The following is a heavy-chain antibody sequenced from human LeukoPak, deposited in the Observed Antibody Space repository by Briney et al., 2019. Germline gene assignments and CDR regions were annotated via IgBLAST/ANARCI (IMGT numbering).Heavy chain of an antibody. CDR2: ISYDGSNE. Sequence: PGRTLRLSCAASGFTFSSYAMHWVRQAPGKGLEWVAVISYDGSNEYYADSVKGRFTISRDNSKNTLYLQMNSLRAEDTAVYYCARASQTTDDAFDIWGQGTMVTVSS. CDR1: GFTFSSYA. V-gene: IGHV3-30-3*01. J-gene: IGHJ3*02. CDR3: ARASQTTDDAFDI. D-gene: IGHD4-17*01.